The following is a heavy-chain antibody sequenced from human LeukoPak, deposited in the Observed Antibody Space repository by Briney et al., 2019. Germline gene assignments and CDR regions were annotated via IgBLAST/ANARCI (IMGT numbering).Heavy chain of an antibody. D-gene: IGHD6-13*01. CDR1: GFTFSSFG. CDR3: VKSSSSWSQFEYFQH. J-gene: IGHJ1*01. CDR2: IANDGRDT. Sequence: PGGSLRLSCAASGFTFSSFGMHWVRQAPVKGLEWVAVIANDGRDTYYADSVKGRFTISRDNSKNTLYLQMSSLRAEDTAVYYCVKSSSSWSQFEYFQHWGQGTLVTVSS. V-gene: IGHV3-30*19.